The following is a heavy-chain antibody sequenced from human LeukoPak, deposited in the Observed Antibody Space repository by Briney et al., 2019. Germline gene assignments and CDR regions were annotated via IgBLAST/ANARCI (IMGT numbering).Heavy chain of an antibody. CDR2: TYTSGST. J-gene: IGHJ4*02. D-gene: IGHD3-16*02. Sequence: PSQTLSLTCTVSGGSISSGSYYWSWIRQPAGKGLEWIGRTYTSGSTNYNPSLKSRVTISVDTSKNQFSLKLSSVTAADTAVYYCAGYDYVWGSYRRDYWGQGTLVTVSS. CDR3: AGYDYVWGSYRRDY. V-gene: IGHV4-61*02. CDR1: GGSISSGSYY.